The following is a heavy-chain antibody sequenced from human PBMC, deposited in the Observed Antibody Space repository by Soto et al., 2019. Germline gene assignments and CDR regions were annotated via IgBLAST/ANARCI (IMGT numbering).Heavy chain of an antibody. CDR3: ARARSGSNYYYMDV. CDR1: SGSISSSNW. D-gene: IGHD3-3*01. J-gene: IGHJ6*03. V-gene: IGHV4-4*02. Sequence: SETLSLTCAVSSGSISSSNWWSWVRQPPGKGLEWIGEIYHSGSTNYNPSLKSRVTISVDKSKNQCSLKLSSVTAADTAVYYCARARSGSNYYYMDVWGKGTTVTVSS. CDR2: IYHSGST.